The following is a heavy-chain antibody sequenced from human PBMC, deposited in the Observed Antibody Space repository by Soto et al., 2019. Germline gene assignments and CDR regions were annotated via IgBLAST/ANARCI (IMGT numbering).Heavy chain of an antibody. D-gene: IGHD1-26*01. CDR1: GGSISSTNW. J-gene: IGHJ4*02. CDR3: ARGGTGSIDY. Sequence: QVHLQESGPGLVKPSGTLSLTCAVSGGSISSTNWWTWVRQPPGKGLDWIGEIYHSWSANYNPSLKSRVTISVDKSNNQFSLRLNSVTAADTSVYYCARGGTGSIDYWGQGTLVTVSS. V-gene: IGHV4-4*02. CDR2: IYHSWSA.